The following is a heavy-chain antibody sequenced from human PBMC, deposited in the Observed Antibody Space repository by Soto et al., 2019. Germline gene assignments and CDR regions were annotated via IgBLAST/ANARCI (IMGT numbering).Heavy chain of an antibody. CDR1: GFTFSSYS. D-gene: IGHD6-13*01. Sequence: GGSLRLSCAASGFTFSSYSMNWVRQAPGKGLEWVSYISSGSYTIYYADSVKGRFTISRDNAKNSLYLQMNSLRAEDTAVYFCARDDSSSSPLGIDYWGQGTLVTVSS. J-gene: IGHJ4*02. CDR2: ISSGSYTI. CDR3: ARDDSSSSPLGIDY. V-gene: IGHV3-48*01.